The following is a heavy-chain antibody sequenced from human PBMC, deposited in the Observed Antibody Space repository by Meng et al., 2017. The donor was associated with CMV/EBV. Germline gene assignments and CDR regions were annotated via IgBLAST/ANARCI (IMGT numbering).Heavy chain of an antibody. J-gene: IGHJ4*02. CDR1: GFSLSTRGMR. Sequence: SGPTLVNPTQTLTLTCTFSGFSLSTRGMRVSWIRQPPGKALEWLARNDWDDDKFYSTSLKTRPTISKDTTKNQVVLTMTNMDPVDTATYYCARIADSSGYFDYWGQGTLVTVSS. V-gene: IGHV2-70D*14. CDR2: NDWDDDK. D-gene: IGHD3-22*01. CDR3: ARIADSSGYFDY.